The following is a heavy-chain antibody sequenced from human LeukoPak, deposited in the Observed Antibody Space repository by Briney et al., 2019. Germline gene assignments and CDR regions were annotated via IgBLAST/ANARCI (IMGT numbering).Heavy chain of an antibody. CDR1: GGSISSSSYY. D-gene: IGHD1-26*01. Sequence: SETLSLTCTVSGGSISSSSYYWGWIRQPPGKGLEWIGSIYYSGSTYYNPSLKSRVTISVDTSKNQFSLNLSSVTAADTAIYYCAREMSLLVSGSYYYYYMDVWGKGTTVTVSS. CDR2: IYYSGST. V-gene: IGHV4-39*07. CDR3: AREMSLLVSGSYYYYYMDV. J-gene: IGHJ6*03.